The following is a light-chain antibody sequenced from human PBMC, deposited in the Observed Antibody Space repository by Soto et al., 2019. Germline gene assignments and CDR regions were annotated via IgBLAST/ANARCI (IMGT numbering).Light chain of an antibody. CDR3: HHFGSSRHT. CDR1: QSVSSTY. CDR2: GAS. J-gene: IGKJ2*01. V-gene: IGKV3-20*01. Sequence: SGLPQSPRTLSLSPGERATLSCRSSQSVSSTYLAWYRHKPGQAPRLLIYGASSRAAGIPDRFSGSGSGTDFTLTISRLEPEDFAVYYCHHFGSSRHTFGQGTKVDIK.